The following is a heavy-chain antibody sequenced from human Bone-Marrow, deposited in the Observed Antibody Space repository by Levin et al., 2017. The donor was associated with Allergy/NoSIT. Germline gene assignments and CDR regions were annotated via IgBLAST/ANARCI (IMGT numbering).Heavy chain of an antibody. D-gene: IGHD6-19*01. Sequence: GESLKISCKASGYTFTGYYMHWVRQAPGQGLEWMGRINPNSGGTNYAQKFQGRVTMTRDTSISTAYMELSRLRSDDTAVYYCARDSHSSGWYLFDYWGQGTLVTVSS. CDR3: ARDSHSSGWYLFDY. V-gene: IGHV1-2*06. CDR1: GYTFTGYY. CDR2: INPNSGGT. J-gene: IGHJ4*02.